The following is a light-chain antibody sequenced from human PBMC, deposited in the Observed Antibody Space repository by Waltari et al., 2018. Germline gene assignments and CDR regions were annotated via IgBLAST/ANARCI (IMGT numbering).Light chain of an antibody. V-gene: IGKV1-5*03. J-gene: IGKJ1*01. CDR2: KAS. CDR1: QSVSNW. Sequence: DIQMTQSPSTLSASVGDRVTITCRASQSVSNWLAWYQQKPGRAPNLLIYKASSLEGGVQSRFSGSGSGTEFTLTISSLQPDDFATYYCQQYNSYPWTFGQGTKVEIK. CDR3: QQYNSYPWT.